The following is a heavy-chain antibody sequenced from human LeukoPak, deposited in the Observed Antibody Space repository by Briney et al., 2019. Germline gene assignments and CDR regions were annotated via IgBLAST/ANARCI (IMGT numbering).Heavy chain of an antibody. V-gene: IGHV4-39*07. D-gene: IGHD3-10*01. CDR2: IYHTGET. CDR1: GGSISSGGYY. J-gene: IGHJ4*02. CDR3: ARGRFAELLFDI. Sequence: PSETLSLTCTVSGGSISSGGYYWGWLRQSPGKGLEWIASIYHTGETHYHPSLKSRVSISVDTSNNQFSLRSTSATAADTAMYYCARGRFAELLFDIWGQGTLVTVSS.